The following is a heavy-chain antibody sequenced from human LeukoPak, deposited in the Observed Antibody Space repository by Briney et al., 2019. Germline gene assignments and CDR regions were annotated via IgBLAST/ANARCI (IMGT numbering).Heavy chain of an antibody. Sequence: PGGSLRLSCAASGFTFSSYSMNWVRQAPGKGLEWVSYISSSSSTIYYADSVKGRFTISRDNAKNSLYLQMNSLRDEDTAVYYCAREIYYYDSSGYTYYFDYWGQGTLVTVSS. D-gene: IGHD3-22*01. CDR2: ISSSSSTI. CDR1: GFTFSSYS. J-gene: IGHJ4*02. V-gene: IGHV3-48*02. CDR3: AREIYYYDSSGYTYYFDY.